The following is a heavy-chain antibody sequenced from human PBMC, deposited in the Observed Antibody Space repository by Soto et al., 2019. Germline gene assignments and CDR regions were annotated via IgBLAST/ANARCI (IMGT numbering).Heavy chain of an antibody. J-gene: IGHJ3*02. V-gene: IGHV3-30*18. Sequence: GESLKISCAASGFSFSSYGMHWVRQAPGRGLEWVTVISNDGNRKYYGESVKGRFSVSRDNDKDTSYLQMNGLRPEDTGVYYCAKDRRQLSALDMWGQGTTVTVSS. CDR3: AKDRRQLSALDM. CDR2: ISNDGNRK. D-gene: IGHD6-6*01. CDR1: GFSFSSYG.